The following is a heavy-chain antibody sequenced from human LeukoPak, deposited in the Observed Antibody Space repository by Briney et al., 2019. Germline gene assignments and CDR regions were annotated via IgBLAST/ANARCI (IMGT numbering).Heavy chain of an antibody. CDR2: IYYSGST. Sequence: PSETLSLTCTVSGGSISSSSYSWGWIRQPPGKGLEWIGSIYYSGSTNYNPSLKSRVTISVDTSKNQFSLKLSSVTAADTAVYYCAREDGYNQSHYWGQGTLVTVSS. V-gene: IGHV4-39*07. J-gene: IGHJ4*02. D-gene: IGHD5-24*01. CDR1: GGSISSSSYS. CDR3: AREDGYNQSHY.